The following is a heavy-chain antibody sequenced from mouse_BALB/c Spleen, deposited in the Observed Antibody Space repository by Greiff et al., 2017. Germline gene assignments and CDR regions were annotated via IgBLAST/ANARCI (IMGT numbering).Heavy chain of an antibody. CDR3: ASQGPVQDRGWLLAWFAY. V-gene: IGHV1-39*01. J-gene: IGHJ3*01. CDR2: INPYYGST. D-gene: IGHD2-3*01. CDR1: GYSFTDYI. Sequence: VQLQQTGPELVKPGASVKISCKASGYSFTDYIMLWVKQSHGKSLEWIGNINPYYGSTSYNLKFKGKATLTVDKSSSTAYMQLNSLTSEDSAVYYCASQGPVQDRGWLLAWFAYWGQGTLVTVSA.